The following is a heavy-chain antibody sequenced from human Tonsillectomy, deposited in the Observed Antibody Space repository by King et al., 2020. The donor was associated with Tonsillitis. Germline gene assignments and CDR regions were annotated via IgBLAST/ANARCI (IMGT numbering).Heavy chain of an antibody. J-gene: IGHJ4*02. CDR3: AGHPAGRVAVAGYFDS. V-gene: IGHV4-39*01. D-gene: IGHD6-19*01. CDR2: IFYSGST. CDR1: GGSISSSSYY. Sequence: QLQESGPGLVKPSETLSLTCTVSGGSISSSSYYWGWIRQPPGKGLEWIGSIFYSGSTYYNPSLKTRVTISVDTSKNQFSLKLRSVTAADTAGFYCAGHPAGRVAVAGYFDSWGQGALVTVSS.